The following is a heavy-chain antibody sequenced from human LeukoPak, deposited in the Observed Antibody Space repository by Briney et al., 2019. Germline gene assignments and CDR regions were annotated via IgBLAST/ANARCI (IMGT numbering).Heavy chain of an antibody. CDR2: LSGSGGST. Sequence: PGGSLRLSCAASGFTFSSYAMSWVRQAPGEGLEWVSLLSGSGGSTYYADSVKGRFTISRDNSKNTLYLQMNSLRAGDTAVYYCAKDLFDYDFWSGYEYWGQGTLVTVSS. D-gene: IGHD3-3*01. CDR1: GFTFSSYA. CDR3: AKDLFDYDFWSGYEY. J-gene: IGHJ4*02. V-gene: IGHV3-23*01.